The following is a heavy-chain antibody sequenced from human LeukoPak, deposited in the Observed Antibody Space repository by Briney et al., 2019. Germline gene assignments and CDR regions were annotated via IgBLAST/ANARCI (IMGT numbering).Heavy chain of an antibody. CDR2: IYCSGST. CDR1: GGSISSYY. CDR3: ARELLGSLND. V-gene: IGHV4-59*01. D-gene: IGHD2-8*02. Sequence: PSETLSLTCTVSGGSISSYYWSWIRQPPGKGLEWIGYIYCSGSTNYNPSLKSRVTISVDTSKNQFSLKLSSVTAADTAVYYCARELLGSLNDWGQGTLVTVSS. J-gene: IGHJ4*02.